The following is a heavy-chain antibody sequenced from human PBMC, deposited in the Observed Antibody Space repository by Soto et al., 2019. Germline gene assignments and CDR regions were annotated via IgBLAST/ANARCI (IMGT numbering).Heavy chain of an antibody. J-gene: IGHJ4*02. Sequence: EVQLLESGGGLVQPGGSLRLSCAASGFTFSSYVMNWVRQAPGKGLEWVSAISGSGGSTYYADSVKGRFTISRDNSKNTLYLQMNSLRAEDTAVYYCAKGAVVRGVYDLDYWGQGPLVTVSS. D-gene: IGHD3-10*01. V-gene: IGHV3-23*01. CDR2: ISGSGGST. CDR1: GFTFSSYV. CDR3: AKGAVVRGVYDLDY.